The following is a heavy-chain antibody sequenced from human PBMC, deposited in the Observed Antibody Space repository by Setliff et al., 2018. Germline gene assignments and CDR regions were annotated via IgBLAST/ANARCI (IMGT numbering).Heavy chain of an antibody. CDR3: TIGNSETSSKRGYFDH. D-gene: IGHD2-2*01. Sequence: GGSLRLSCAASGFTFYNTWMTWVRQAPGKGLEWVGRIKSKTDGATTDYAAPVEGRFTISRDDSKNTLYLQMSSLKTEDTAVYYCTIGNSETSSKRGYFDHWGQGALVTVSS. J-gene: IGHJ4*02. CDR2: IKSKTDGATT. CDR1: GFTFYNTW. V-gene: IGHV3-15*01.